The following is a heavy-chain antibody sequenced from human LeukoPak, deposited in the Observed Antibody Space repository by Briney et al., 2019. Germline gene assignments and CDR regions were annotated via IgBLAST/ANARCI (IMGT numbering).Heavy chain of an antibody. J-gene: IGHJ4*02. CDR1: GGSLSRYY. V-gene: IGHV4-59*01. CDR2: ITYTGST. Sequence: PSETLSLTCTVSGGSLSRYYWSWIRQPPGKGLEWIGYITYTGSTHYNPSLKSRVTISLGTSMNQFSLKLTSVTAADTAVYYCARDGTAWYNYFDSWGQGTLVTVSS. D-gene: IGHD1-1*01. CDR3: ARDGTAWYNYFDS.